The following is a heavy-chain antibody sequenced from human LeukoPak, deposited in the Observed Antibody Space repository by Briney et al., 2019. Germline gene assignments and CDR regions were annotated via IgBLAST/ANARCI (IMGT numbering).Heavy chain of an antibody. CDR3: IRGGTLDSSDY. CDR2: IRSNTYGGTT. CDR1: GFTFGDHA. Sequence: GGSLRLSCTASGFTFGDHALSWFRQAPGKGLEWVGFIRSNTYGGTTEYAASVNGRFTISRDDSKSIAYLQMNSLKTEDTAVYYCIRGGTLDSSDYWGQGTLVTVSS. V-gene: IGHV3-49*03. D-gene: IGHD3-16*01. J-gene: IGHJ4*02.